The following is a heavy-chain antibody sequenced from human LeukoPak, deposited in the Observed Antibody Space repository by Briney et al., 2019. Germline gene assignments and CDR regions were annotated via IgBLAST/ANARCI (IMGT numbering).Heavy chain of an antibody. Sequence: SVKVSCKASGYSFTSYGFSWVRQAPGQGLEWMGGIIPIFGTANYAQKFQGRVTITADESTSTAYMELSSLRSEDTAVYYCARVYDMVRGVPYYYYGMDVWGQGTTVTVSS. CDR2: IIPIFGTA. J-gene: IGHJ6*02. D-gene: IGHD3-10*01. V-gene: IGHV1-69*13. CDR1: GYSFTSYG. CDR3: ARVYDMVRGVPYYYYGMDV.